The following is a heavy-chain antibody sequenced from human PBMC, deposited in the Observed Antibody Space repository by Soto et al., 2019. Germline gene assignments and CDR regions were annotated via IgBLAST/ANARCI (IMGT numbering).Heavy chain of an antibody. CDR1: GGTFSSYA. CDR2: IIPIFGTA. V-gene: IGHV1-69*01. J-gene: IGHJ4*02. CDR3: ARNGDYYDSSGQAQYDY. D-gene: IGHD3-22*01. Sequence: QVQLVQSGAEVKKPGSSVKVSCKASGGTFSSYAISWVRQAPGQGLEWMGGIIPIFGTANYALKFQGRVTITADESTSTAYMELSSLRSEDTAVYYCARNGDYYDSSGQAQYDYWGQGTLVTVSS.